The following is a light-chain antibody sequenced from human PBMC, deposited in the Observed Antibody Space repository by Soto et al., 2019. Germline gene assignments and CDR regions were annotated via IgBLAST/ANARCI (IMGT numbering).Light chain of an antibody. CDR3: QQSYSTPRGFT. J-gene: IGKJ3*01. V-gene: IGKV1-39*01. CDR2: AAS. Sequence: DIQMTQSPSSLSASVGDRVTITCRASQSISSYLNWYQQKPGKAPKLLIYAASSLQRGVPSRLSGSGSGTDFTLTISSLQPEDFATYYCQQSYSTPRGFTFGPGTKVDIK. CDR1: QSISSY.